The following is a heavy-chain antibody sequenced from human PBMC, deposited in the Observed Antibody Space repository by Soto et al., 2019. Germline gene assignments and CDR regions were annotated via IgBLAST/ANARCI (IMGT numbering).Heavy chain of an antibody. CDR1: GGSISSYY. CDR3: ARHTSLTSRQYSFDS. D-gene: IGHD2-2*01. CDR2: IYSSGST. Sequence: ETLSLTCTVSGGSISSYYWSWIRQPPGKGLEWIGYIYSSGSTNYNPSLKSRVTISVDTSKNQFSLKLSSVTAADTAVYYCARHTSLTSRQYSFDSWGQGTLVTVSS. V-gene: IGHV4-59*08. J-gene: IGHJ4*02.